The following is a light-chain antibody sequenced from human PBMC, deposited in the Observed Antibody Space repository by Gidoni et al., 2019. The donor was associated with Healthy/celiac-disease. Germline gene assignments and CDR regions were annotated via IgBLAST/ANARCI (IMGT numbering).Light chain of an antibody. CDR3: QQYYSTPPT. V-gene: IGKV4-1*01. J-gene: IGKJ1*01. CDR1: QSVLYSSNNKNY. CDR2: WAS. Sequence: DLVMTQSPDSLAVPLGERATINCKSSQSVLYSSNNKNYLAWYQQKPGQPPKLLIYWASTREAGVPDRFSGSGSGTDFTLTISSLQAEDVAVYYCQQYYSTPPTFXQXTKVEIK.